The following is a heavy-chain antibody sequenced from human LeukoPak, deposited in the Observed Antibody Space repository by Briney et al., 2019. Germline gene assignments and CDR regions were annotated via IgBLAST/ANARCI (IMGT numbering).Heavy chain of an antibody. D-gene: IGHD6-13*01. J-gene: IGHJ4*02. V-gene: IGHV1-46*01. CDR3: ARVPQGSSWPYYFDY. CDR1: GYTFTSYD. CDR2: INPSGDST. Sequence: ASVKVSCKASGYTFTSYDMHWVRQAPGQGLEWMGIINPSGDSTSYAQKFQGRVTMTRDTSTSTVYMELSSLRSEDTAVYYCARVPQGSSWPYYFDYWGQGTLVTVSS.